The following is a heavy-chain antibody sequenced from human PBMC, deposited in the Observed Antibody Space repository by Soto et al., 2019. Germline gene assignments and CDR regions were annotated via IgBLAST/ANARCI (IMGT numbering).Heavy chain of an antibody. Sequence: ASLKVSCKASGYTFTIYGISWVRQAPGQGLEWMGWISAYNGNTNYAQKLQGRVTMTTDTSTSTAYMELRSLGSDDTAVYYCASGWFGEFVYYFDYWGQGTLVTVSS. J-gene: IGHJ4*02. D-gene: IGHD3-10*01. CDR2: ISAYNGNT. V-gene: IGHV1-18*01. CDR3: ASGWFGEFVYYFDY. CDR1: GYTFTIYG.